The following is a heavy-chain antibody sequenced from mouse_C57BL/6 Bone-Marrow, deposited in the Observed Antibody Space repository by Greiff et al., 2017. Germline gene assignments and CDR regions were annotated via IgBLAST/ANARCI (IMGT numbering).Heavy chain of an antibody. D-gene: IGHD2-3*01. Sequence: QVQLKESGPGLVQPSQSLSITCTVSGFSLTSYGVHWVRQPPGKGLEWLGVIWSGGSTDYNAAFISRLSISKDNSKSQVFFKMNSLQADDTAIYYCAKGYDDFSGNYFDYWGQGTTLTVSS. V-gene: IGHV2-4*01. CDR1: GFSLTSYG. CDR3: AKGYDDFSGNYFDY. CDR2: IWSGGST. J-gene: IGHJ2*01.